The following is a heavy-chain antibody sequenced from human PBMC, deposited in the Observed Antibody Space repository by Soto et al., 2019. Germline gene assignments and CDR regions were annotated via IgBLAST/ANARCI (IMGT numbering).Heavy chain of an antibody. V-gene: IGHV1-3*01. J-gene: IGHJ4*02. CDR1: GYTFTNYG. Sequence: ASVKVSCKASGYTFTNYGVHWVRQAPGQSLEWMGWINAGDGNTKYSRNFQGRVTIARATSASTAYMELSSLRSEDTAVYYCVRDGAVAGNINFDFWGQGTLVTVPS. D-gene: IGHD6-19*01. CDR3: VRDGAVAGNINFDF. CDR2: INAGDGNT.